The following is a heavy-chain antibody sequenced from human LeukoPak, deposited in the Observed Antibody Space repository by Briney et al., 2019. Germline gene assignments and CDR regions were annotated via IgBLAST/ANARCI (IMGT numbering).Heavy chain of an antibody. D-gene: IGHD2-21*02. CDR1: CGSVSSFY. CDR3: AGFGCGGDCYSAFDS. Sequence: PSETLSLTCTVSCGSVSSFYWSWIRQPPGKGLEWIGYIYYSGSTNYNPSLKSRVTISVDTSKNQFSLKLSSVTAADTAVYYCAGFGCGGDCYSAFDSWGQGTLVTVSS. CDR2: IYYSGST. J-gene: IGHJ4*02. V-gene: IGHV4-59*02.